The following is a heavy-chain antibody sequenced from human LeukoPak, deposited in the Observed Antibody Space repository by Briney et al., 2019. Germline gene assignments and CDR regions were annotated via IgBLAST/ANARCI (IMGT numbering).Heavy chain of an antibody. J-gene: IGHJ4*02. CDR3: AREGPAVTVDY. Sequence: GGSLRLSCAAPGFTFSSYSMNWVRQAPGKGLEWVLSISSSSSYIYYADSVKGRFTISRDNAKNSLCLQMNSLRAEDTAVYYCAREGPAVTVDYWGQGTLVTVSS. V-gene: IGHV3-21*01. CDR1: GFTFSSYS. CDR2: ISSSSSYI. D-gene: IGHD4-17*01.